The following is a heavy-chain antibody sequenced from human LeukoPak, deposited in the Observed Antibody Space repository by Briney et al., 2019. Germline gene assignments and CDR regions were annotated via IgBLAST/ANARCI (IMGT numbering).Heavy chain of an antibody. CDR2: MYSGGST. J-gene: IGHJ6*04. V-gene: IGHV3-66*01. D-gene: IGHD4-11*01. CDR3: ARSYSNHLFGMDV. CDR1: GFTVSSYY. Sequence: PGGSLRLSCAASGFTVSSYYMTWVRQAPGKGLEWVSVMYSGGSTYYADSVKGRVSISRDNSQNTVFLQMNSVRVEDTAVYYCARSYSNHLFGMDVCGYRSAVAVSS.